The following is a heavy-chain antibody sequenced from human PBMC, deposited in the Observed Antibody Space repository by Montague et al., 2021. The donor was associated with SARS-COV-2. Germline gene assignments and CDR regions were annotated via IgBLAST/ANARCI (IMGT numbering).Heavy chain of an antibody. CDR2: VTHRGNT. V-gene: IGHV4-34*01. J-gene: IGHJ4*02. D-gene: IGHD3-16*01. CDR3: ARAPFMITFGGVITRLRGYYFDY. CDR1: GGSFSGYC. Sequence: SETLSLTCAVYGGSFSGYCWSWIRQPPGKGLEWIGEVTHRGNTNYNPSLKSPVTISLDTSTNHFSLKLSSVTAAATAVYYCARAPFMITFGGVITRLRGYYFDYWGQGTLVTVSS.